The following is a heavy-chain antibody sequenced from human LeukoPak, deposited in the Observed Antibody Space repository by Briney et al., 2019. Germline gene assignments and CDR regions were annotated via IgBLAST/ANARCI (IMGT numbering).Heavy chain of an antibody. D-gene: IGHD3-16*02. Sequence: SQTLSLTCTVSGGSISSGGYYWSWIRQHPGKGLEWIVYMIYSGYTHYNPSLKSRVTISVDTSNNQFFLKLSSVAAADTAVYYCARDAKYVWGNYRWFDPWGQGILVTVSS. CDR3: ARDAKYVWGNYRWFDP. V-gene: IGHV4-31*03. CDR2: MIYSGYT. J-gene: IGHJ5*02. CDR1: GGSISSGGYY.